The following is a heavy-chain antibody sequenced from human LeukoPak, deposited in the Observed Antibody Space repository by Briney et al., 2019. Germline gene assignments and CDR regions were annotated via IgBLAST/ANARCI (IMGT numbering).Heavy chain of an antibody. CDR3: ARHSGSGSLSRPLDP. J-gene: IGHJ5*02. V-gene: IGHV4-39*02. CDR1: GVSVTSGTFY. D-gene: IGHD3-10*01. Sequence: SETLSLTCTVSGVSVTSGTFYWAWLRQPPGKGLEWIATVYYTGSTYYNPSLKSRVTISMDTSKNHFSLQLRSVVAPDTAVYYCARHSGSGSLSRPLDPWGQGTLVTVSS. CDR2: VYYTGST.